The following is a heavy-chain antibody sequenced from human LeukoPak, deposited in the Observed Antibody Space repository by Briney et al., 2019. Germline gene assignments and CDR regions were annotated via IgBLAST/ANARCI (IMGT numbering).Heavy chain of an antibody. D-gene: IGHD3-3*01. Sequence: PGGSLRLSCAASGFTFSTYNMNWVRQAPGKGLEWVSAITTSSAYIYYADSVRGRFTISRDNAKNSLYLQMNSLRDDDTAVYYCARLLRFLEWLPQPYYYYYMDVWGKGTTVTVSS. V-gene: IGHV3-21*01. CDR1: GFTFSTYN. CDR2: ITTSSAYI. J-gene: IGHJ6*03. CDR3: ARLLRFLEWLPQPYYYYYMDV.